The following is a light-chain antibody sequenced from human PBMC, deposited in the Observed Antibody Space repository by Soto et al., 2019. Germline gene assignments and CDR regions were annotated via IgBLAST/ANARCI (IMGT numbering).Light chain of an antibody. CDR2: EVS. CDR3: SLYTSSVV. V-gene: IGLV2-14*01. J-gene: IGLJ2*01. CDR1: SSDVGGYNY. Sequence: QSALTQPASVSGSPGQSITISCTGTSSDVGGYNYVSWYQQHPGKAPKLMIYEVSNRPSGVSNRFSGSKSGNTASLTISGLQAEDEADYYCSLYTSSVVFGGGTKLTVL.